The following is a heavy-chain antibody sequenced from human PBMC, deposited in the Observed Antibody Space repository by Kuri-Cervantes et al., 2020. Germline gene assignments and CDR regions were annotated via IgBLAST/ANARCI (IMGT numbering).Heavy chain of an antibody. D-gene: IGHD3-10*01. Sequence: SETLSLTCTDSGGSISSGDYYWSWIRQPPGKGLEWIGYIYYSGSTYYNPSLKSRVTISVDTSKNQFSLKLSSVTAADTAVYYCARGAYGSGSYYLVMGLDYWGQGTLVTVSS. CDR2: IYYSGST. CDR1: GGSISSGDYY. J-gene: IGHJ4*02. V-gene: IGHV4-30-4*01. CDR3: ARGAYGSGSYYLVMGLDY.